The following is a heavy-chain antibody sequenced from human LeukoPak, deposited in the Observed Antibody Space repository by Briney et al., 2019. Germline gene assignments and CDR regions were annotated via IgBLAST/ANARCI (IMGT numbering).Heavy chain of an antibody. CDR1: GFSLSTSGMC. D-gene: IGHD6-19*01. V-gene: IGHV2-70*11. CDR2: IDWDDDK. CDR3: ARIRDSSGWGYYFYY. J-gene: IGHJ4*02. Sequence: SGPTLVNPTQTLTLTCTFSGFSLSTSGMCVSWNRQPPGKALEWLARIDWDDDKYYSTSLKTRLTISKDTSKNQVVLTMTNMDPVDTATYYCARIRDSSGWGYYFYYRGQGTLVTVSS.